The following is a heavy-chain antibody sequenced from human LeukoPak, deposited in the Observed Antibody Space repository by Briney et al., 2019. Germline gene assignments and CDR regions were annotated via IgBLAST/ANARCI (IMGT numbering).Heavy chain of an antibody. CDR1: GYTFTSYG. J-gene: IGHJ3*02. CDR2: ITTCNGNT. CDR3: ARNNSGSYFLGIGDAFDI. Sequence: ASVKVSCKVSGYTFTSYGISWVRQAPGQGLEWMGWITTCNGNTNYAQRLQGRVTMTTDTSTRTAYMELRSLRSDDTAVYYCARNNSGSYFLGIGDAFDIWGQGTMVTVSS. D-gene: IGHD1-26*01. V-gene: IGHV1-18*01.